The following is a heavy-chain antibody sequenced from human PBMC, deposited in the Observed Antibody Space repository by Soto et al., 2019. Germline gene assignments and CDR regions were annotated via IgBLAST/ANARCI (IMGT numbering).Heavy chain of an antibody. J-gene: IGHJ4*02. V-gene: IGHV1-69*17. CDR2: IIPIIGVT. D-gene: IGHD3-16*01. CDR3: ARESLGAKGADH. CDR1: GDTFNSYV. Sequence: QVQLVQSGAEVKRPGSSAKVSYESSGDTFNSYVISWVRQAPGQGLEWMGGIIPIIGVTHYAQKFQGRVTISALSSTGTAYMELTNLGFEDTALYYCARESLGAKGADHWGQGTLVTVSS.